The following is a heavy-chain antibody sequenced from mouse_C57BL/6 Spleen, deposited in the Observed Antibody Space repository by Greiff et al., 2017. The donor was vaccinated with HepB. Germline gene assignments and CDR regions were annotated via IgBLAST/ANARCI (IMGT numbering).Heavy chain of an antibody. D-gene: IGHD4-1*01. CDR3: ARQTGMDY. Sequence: EVHLVESGGDLVKPGGALKLSCVASGFTVSGYGMSWVRQTPDKRLEWVATISSGGSYTYYPDSVKGRFTISRDNAKNTLYLQMSSLKSEDTAMYYCARQTGMDYWGQGTSVTVSS. V-gene: IGHV5-6*01. CDR1: GFTVSGYG. J-gene: IGHJ4*01. CDR2: ISSGGSYT.